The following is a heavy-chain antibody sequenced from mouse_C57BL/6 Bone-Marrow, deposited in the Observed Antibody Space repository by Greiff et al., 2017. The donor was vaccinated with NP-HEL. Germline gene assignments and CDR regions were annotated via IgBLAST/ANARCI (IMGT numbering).Heavy chain of an antibody. CDR1: GFSFNTYA. V-gene: IGHV10-1*01. Sequence: EVQVVESGGGLVQPKGSLKLSCAASGFSFNTYAMNWVRQAPGKGLEWVARIRSKSNNYATYYADSVKDRFTISRDDSESMLYLQMNNLKTEDTAMYYCVRPYYGSSYWYFDVWGTGTTVTVSS. CDR3: VRPYYGSSYWYFDV. D-gene: IGHD1-1*01. CDR2: IRSKSNNYAT. J-gene: IGHJ1*03.